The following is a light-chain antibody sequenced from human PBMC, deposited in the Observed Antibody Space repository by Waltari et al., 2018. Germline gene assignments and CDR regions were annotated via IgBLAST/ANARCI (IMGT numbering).Light chain of an antibody. Sequence: QSVLTQPPSASGTPGQRVTISCSGSRSNIGSNYVYWYQQLPGTAPKLLIYRNNPRPSGALDRFSGSKSGTSASLAISGLRSEDEADYYCAAWDDSLSGRVFGGGTKVTVL. CDR3: AAWDDSLSGRV. J-gene: IGLJ3*02. CDR1: RSNIGSNY. CDR2: RNN. V-gene: IGLV1-47*01.